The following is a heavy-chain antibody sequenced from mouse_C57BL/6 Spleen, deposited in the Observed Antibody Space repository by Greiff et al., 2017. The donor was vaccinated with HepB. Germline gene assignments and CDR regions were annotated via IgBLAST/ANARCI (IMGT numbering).Heavy chain of an antibody. V-gene: IGHV1-53*01. CDR2: INPSNGGT. J-gene: IGHJ1*03. CDR1: GYTFTSYW. D-gene: IGHD1-1*01. Sequence: QVQLKQPGTELVKPGASVKLSCKASGYTFTSYWMHWVKQRPGQGLEWIGNINPSNGGTNYNEKFKSKATLTVDKSSSTAYMQLSSLTSEDSAVYYCASPRYYGSSHWYFDVWGTGTTVTVSS. CDR3: ASPRYYGSSHWYFDV.